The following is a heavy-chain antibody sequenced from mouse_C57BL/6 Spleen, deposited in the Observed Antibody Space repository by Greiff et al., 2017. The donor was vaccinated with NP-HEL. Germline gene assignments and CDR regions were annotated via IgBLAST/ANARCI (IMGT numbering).Heavy chain of an antibody. Sequence: EVQLQQSGAELVRPGASVKLSCTASGFNIKDDYMHWVKQRPEQGLEWIGWIDPENGDTEYASKFQGKATITADTSSNTAYLQLSSLTSEDTAVYYCTTHLHAGFAYWGQGTLVTVSA. J-gene: IGHJ3*01. V-gene: IGHV14-4*01. CDR3: TTHLHAGFAY. CDR2: IDPENGDT. CDR1: GFNIKDDY.